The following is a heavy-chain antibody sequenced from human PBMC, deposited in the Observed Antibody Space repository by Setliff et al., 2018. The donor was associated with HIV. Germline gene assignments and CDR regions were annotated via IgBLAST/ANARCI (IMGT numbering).Heavy chain of an antibody. J-gene: IGHJ6*02. CDR1: GYFISNGYY. CDR2: IYQNGNT. D-gene: IGHD1-7*01. CDR3: ARDQGLELRGDYYYYGMDV. Sequence: PSETLSLTCSVSGYFISNGYYWGWIRQPPGKGLEWVGTIYQNGNTHYNPSLKSRTTMSLDTSRNQVSLKLSSVSAADTAVYYCARDQGLELRGDYYYYGMDVWGQGTTVTVSS. V-gene: IGHV4-38-2*02.